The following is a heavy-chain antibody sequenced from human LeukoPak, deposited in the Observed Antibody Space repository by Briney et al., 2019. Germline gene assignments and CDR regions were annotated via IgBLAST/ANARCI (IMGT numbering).Heavy chain of an antibody. Sequence: PGGSLRLSCAASGFTFSIHSMNWVRQAPGKGLEWVSYISSGSSNIYYADSVKGRFTISRDNAKNSLYLQVNSLRDEDTAVYYCARGRGDVWGQGTLVTVSS. V-gene: IGHV3-48*02. D-gene: IGHD3-10*01. CDR1: GFTFSIHS. J-gene: IGHJ4*02. CDR3: ARGRGDV. CDR2: ISSGSSNI.